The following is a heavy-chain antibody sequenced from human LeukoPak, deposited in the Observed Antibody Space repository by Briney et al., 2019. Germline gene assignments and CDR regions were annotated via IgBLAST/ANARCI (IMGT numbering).Heavy chain of an antibody. CDR3: AKGSDFDY. CDR1: GGSFSGYY. CDR2: ITRSSSDI. D-gene: IGHD1-26*01. Sequence: PSETLSLTCAVYGGSFSGYYWSWIRQPPGKGLEWVSSITRSSSDIYYSDSVKGRFTISRDNAKNSLYLQINSLRAEDTAVYYCAKGSDFDYWCQGTLVTVSS. J-gene: IGHJ4*02. V-gene: IGHV3-21*01.